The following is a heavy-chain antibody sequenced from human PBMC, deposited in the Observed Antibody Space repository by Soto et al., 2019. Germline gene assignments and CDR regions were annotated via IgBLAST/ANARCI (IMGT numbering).Heavy chain of an antibody. CDR2: ISWNSGSI. D-gene: IGHD3-10*01. J-gene: IGHJ6*02. CDR3: AKDMGGPLWGGMDV. CDR1: GFTFDDYA. V-gene: IGHV3-9*01. Sequence: GGSLRLSCAASGFTFDDYAMHWVRQAPGKGLEWVSGISWNSGSIGYADSVKGRSTISRDNAKNSLYLQMNSLRAEDTALYYCAKDMGGPLWGGMDVWGQGTTVTVSS.